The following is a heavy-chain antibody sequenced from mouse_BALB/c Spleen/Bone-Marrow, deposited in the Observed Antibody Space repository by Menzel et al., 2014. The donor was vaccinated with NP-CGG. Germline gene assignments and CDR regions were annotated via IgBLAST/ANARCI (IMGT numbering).Heavy chain of an antibody. CDR1: GFNIKDTY. CDR3: ARYRLGTYFDN. J-gene: IGHJ2*01. CDR2: IDPANGNT. D-gene: IGHD2-14*01. V-gene: IGHV14-3*02. Sequence: DVQLQESGAELVKPGASVKLSCTASGFNIKDTYMHWVKQRPEQGLEWIGRIDPANGNTKYDPKFQGKATITADTSSNTAYLQLSSLTSEDTAVYYCARYRLGTYFDNWGQGTTLTVSS.